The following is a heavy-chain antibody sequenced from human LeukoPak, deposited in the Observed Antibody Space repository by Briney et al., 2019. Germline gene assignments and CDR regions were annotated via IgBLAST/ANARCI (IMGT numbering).Heavy chain of an antibody. D-gene: IGHD2-8*02. Sequence: GGSLRLSCAASGFTFSSYGMSWVRQAPGKGLEWVSAISGSGGSTYYADSVKGRFTISRDNAKNSLYLQMNSLRAEDTAVYYCARQSGAFFALDYWGQGTLVTVSS. CDR3: ARQSGAFFALDY. CDR2: ISGSGGST. V-gene: IGHV3-23*01. J-gene: IGHJ4*02. CDR1: GFTFSSYG.